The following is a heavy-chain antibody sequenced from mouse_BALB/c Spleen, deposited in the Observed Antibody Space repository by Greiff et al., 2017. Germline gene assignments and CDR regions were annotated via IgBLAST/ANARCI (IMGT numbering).Heavy chain of an antibody. CDR2: IDPANGNT. D-gene: IGHD1-1*01. CDR3: ARSAITTVVAEDFDV. J-gene: IGHJ1*01. V-gene: IGHV14-3*02. Sequence: EVQRVESGAELVKPGASVKLSCTASGFNIKDTYMHWVKQRPEQGLEWIGRIDPANGNTKYDPKFQGKATITADTSSNTAYLQLSSLTSEDTAVYYCARSAITTVVAEDFDVWGAGTTVTVSS. CDR1: GFNIKDTY.